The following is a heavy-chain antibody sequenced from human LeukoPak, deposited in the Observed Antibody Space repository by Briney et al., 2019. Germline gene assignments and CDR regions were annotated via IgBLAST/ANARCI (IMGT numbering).Heavy chain of an antibody. Sequence: PGGSLRLSCAASGFTFDDYGMHWVRQASGKGLEWVSGINWNSNYIRYAESVKGRFTISRDNAKNSLVLQMSGLRPEDTALYFCAKDSGGDYSGRFESWGQGTLVTVST. J-gene: IGHJ5*01. V-gene: IGHV3-9*01. CDR2: INWNSNYI. CDR3: AKDSGGDYSGRFES. D-gene: IGHD4-11*01. CDR1: GFTFDDYG.